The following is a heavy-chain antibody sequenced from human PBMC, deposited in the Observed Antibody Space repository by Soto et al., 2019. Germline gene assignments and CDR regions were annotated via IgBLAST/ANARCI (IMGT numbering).Heavy chain of an antibody. CDR1: GFTVSSNY. Sequence: GGSLRLSCAASGFTVSSNYMSWVRQAPGKGLEWVSVIYSGGSTYYADSVKGRFTISRDNSKNTLYLQMNSLRAEDTAVYYCARAPPSLCGGDCFDYWGQGTLVTVSS. J-gene: IGHJ4*02. CDR2: IYSGGST. CDR3: ARAPPSLCGGDCFDY. D-gene: IGHD2-21*01. V-gene: IGHV3-66*01.